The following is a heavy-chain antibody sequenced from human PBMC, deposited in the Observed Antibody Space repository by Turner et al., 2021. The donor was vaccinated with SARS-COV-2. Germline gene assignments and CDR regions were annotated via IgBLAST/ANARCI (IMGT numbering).Heavy chain of an antibody. V-gene: IGHV3-30*18. J-gene: IGHJ4*02. CDR2: ISYEGSNK. Sequence: QVQLVESGGGVVQPGRSLRLSCAASGFTFSGYGMHWVRQAPGKGLEWVAVISYEGSNKYYADSVKGRFTISRDNSKNTLYLQMNSLRAEDTAVYYCAKGGWYYDILTGSYFEYWGQGTLVTVSS. CDR3: AKGGWYYDILTGSYFEY. CDR1: GFTFSGYG. D-gene: IGHD3-9*01.